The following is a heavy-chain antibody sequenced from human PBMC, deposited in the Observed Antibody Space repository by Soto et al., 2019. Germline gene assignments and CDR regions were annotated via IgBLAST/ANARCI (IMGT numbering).Heavy chain of an antibody. CDR1: GFTVSSYA. Sequence: GGSLSLSCAASGFTVSSYAMHWVRQAPGKGLEWVAVISYDGSNKYYADSVKGRFTISRDNSKNTLYLQMNSLRAEDTAVYYCARDGYDILTPTLDYWGQGTLVTVSS. CDR2: ISYDGSNK. CDR3: ARDGYDILTPTLDY. D-gene: IGHD3-9*01. J-gene: IGHJ4*02. V-gene: IGHV3-30-3*01.